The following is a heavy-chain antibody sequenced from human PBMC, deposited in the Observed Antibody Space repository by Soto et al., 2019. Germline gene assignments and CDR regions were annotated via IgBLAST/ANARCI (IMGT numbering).Heavy chain of an antibody. CDR2: ISTYTGNT. CDR3: ARGYYYGSGRPTPGGMDV. D-gene: IGHD3-10*01. Sequence: QVHLVQSGAEVKKPGASVKVSCKASGYTFTNYDINWVRQAPGQGLEWMGWISTYTGNTNYAQKLQGRVTMTTDTXTXTXXMELRNLRSDDTDVYYRARGYYYGSGRPTPGGMDVWGQGTTVTVSS. V-gene: IGHV1-18*01. CDR1: GYTFTNYD. J-gene: IGHJ6*02.